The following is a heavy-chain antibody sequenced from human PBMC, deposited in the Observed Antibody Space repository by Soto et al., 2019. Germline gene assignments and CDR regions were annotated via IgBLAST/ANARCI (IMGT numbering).Heavy chain of an antibody. J-gene: IGHJ4*02. V-gene: IGHV3-23*01. CDR2: IGDSSGDT. D-gene: IGHD1-1*01. Sequence: DVHLLESGGALVQPGGSLRLSCAASGFTFSSYAMSWVRQAPGKGLEWVSGIGDSSGDTYYADSVKGRFTIFRDTSKNTLYLQMNSLRAEDTAIYYCANELERRYFFHCWGQGTLVTVSS. CDR1: GFTFSSYA. CDR3: ANELERRYFFHC.